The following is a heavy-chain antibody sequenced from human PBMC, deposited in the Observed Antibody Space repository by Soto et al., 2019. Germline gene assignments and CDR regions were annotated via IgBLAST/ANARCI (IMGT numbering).Heavy chain of an antibody. V-gene: IGHV1-69*13. D-gene: IGHD2-15*01. CDR3: ARDSGYCSGGSCYSGWVDP. Sequence: ASVKISCKASGGTFSSYAISWVRQAPGQGLEWMGGIIPIFGTANYAQKFQGRVTISADESTSTAYMELSSLRSENTAVYYCARDSGYCSGGSCYSGWVDPWGQGTLVTVSS. CDR1: GGTFSSYA. CDR2: IIPIFGTA. J-gene: IGHJ5*02.